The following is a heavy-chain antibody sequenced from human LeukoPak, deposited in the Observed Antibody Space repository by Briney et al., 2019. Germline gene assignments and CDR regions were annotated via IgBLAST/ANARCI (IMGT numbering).Heavy chain of an antibody. Sequence: GXXLRLSCAASGFTFSSYAMSWVRQAPGKGLEWVSAISGSGGSIYYADSVKGRFTISRDNSKNTLYLQMNSLRAEDTAVYYCAKDRGYFDYWGQGTLVTVSS. CDR2: ISGSGGSI. J-gene: IGHJ4*02. V-gene: IGHV3-23*01. CDR1: GFTFSSYA. CDR3: AKDRGYFDY.